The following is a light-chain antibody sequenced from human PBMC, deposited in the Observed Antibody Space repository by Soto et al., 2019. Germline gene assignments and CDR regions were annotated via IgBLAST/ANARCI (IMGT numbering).Light chain of an antibody. V-gene: IGLV2-14*01. CDR2: EVN. CDR3: SSYTSHNTPWV. Sequence: QSALTQPASVSGSPGQSITISCTGTSSDVGGFDFVSWYQHHPGKAPKLLVYEVNNRPSRVSSRFSGSKSGTTASLTISGLQAEDEADYYCSSYTSHNTPWVFGGGTKVTVL. CDR1: SSDVGGFDF. J-gene: IGLJ3*02.